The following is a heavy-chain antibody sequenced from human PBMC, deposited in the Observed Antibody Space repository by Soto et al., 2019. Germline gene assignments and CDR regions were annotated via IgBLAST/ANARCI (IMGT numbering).Heavy chain of an antibody. J-gene: IGHJ4*02. CDR2: INPNSGGT. D-gene: IGHD3-22*01. CDR1: GYIFTGYY. Sequence: QVQLVQSGAEVKKPGASVKVSCKASGYIFTGYYMHWVRQAPGQGLEWMGWINPNSGGTNYAQKFQGRVTMTRDTSISTAYMELSRLRSDDTAVYYCARGGIPDRSGYGEIDYWGQGTLVTVSS. V-gene: IGHV1-2*02. CDR3: ARGGIPDRSGYGEIDY.